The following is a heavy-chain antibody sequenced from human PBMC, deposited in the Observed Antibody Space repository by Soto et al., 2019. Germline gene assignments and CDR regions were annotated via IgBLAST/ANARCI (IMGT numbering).Heavy chain of an antibody. CDR1: GFNFSAYG. V-gene: IGHV3-30*03. J-gene: IGHJ4*02. Sequence: QVQLVESGGGVVQPGRSLRLSCAASGFNFSAYGMHWVRQAPGTGLELVALLSFDASKKYYADSVKGRFNISRDTSRNTLYIQMNSLRVEDTAVYYCRVGVADWGQGTRVTVSS. CDR2: LSFDASKK. D-gene: IGHD1-26*01. CDR3: RVGVAD.